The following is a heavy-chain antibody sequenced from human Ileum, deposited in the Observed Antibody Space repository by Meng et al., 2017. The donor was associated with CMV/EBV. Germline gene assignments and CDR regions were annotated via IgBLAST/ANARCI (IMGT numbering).Heavy chain of an antibody. CDR3: AKTSYFVGVTDLHY. Sequence: QVQLVQSGSELNKPGPSLTVSFKASGYPFTSNNMIWVRQAPGQGPEWMGWIDTNTGNPTYAQGFTGRFVFSFDTSVSTAYVESSGLKAEDTAVYYCAKTSYFVGVTDLHYWGQGTLVTVSS. J-gene: IGHJ4*02. CDR2: IDTNTGNP. V-gene: IGHV7-4-1*02. CDR1: GYPFTSNN. D-gene: IGHD1-26*01.